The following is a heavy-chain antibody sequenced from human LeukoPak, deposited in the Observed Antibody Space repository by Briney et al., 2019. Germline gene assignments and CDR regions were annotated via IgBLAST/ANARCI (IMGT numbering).Heavy chain of an antibody. CDR3: ARDRTRYCSGGSCYHEGWFDP. CDR1: GGSISSGSYY. CDR2: IYTSGST. V-gene: IGHV4-61*02. D-gene: IGHD2-15*01. J-gene: IGHJ5*02. Sequence: SETLSLTCTVSGGSISSGSYYWSWIRQPAGKGLEWIGRIYTSGSTNYNPSLKSRVTISVDTSKNQFSLKLSSVTAADTAVYYCARDRTRYCSGGSCYHEGWFDPWGQGTLVTVSS.